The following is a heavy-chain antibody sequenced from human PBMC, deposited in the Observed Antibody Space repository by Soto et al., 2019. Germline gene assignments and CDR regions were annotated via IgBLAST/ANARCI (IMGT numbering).Heavy chain of an antibody. V-gene: IGHV3-21*01. D-gene: IGHD3-16*02. Sequence: EVQLVESGGGLVKPGGSLRLSCAASGFTFSSYSMNWVRQAPGKGLEWVSSLSSGSTYIYYTDSVKGRFTISRDNAKDSRYLQMNSLRAEDTAVYYGAGGVIGGRDWYFAFWGRGTLVSVSS. CDR1: GFTFSSYS. CDR3: AGGVIGGRDWYFAF. J-gene: IGHJ2*01. CDR2: LSSGSTYI.